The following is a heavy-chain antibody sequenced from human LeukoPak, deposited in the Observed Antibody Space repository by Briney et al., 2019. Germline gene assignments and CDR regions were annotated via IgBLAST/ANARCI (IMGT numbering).Heavy chain of an antibody. CDR2: ISSSSSYI. CDR1: GFTFSSYS. V-gene: IGHV3-21*01. Sequence: GGSLRLSCAASGFTFSSYSMNWVRQAPGKGLEWVSSISSSSSYIYYADSVKGRFTISRDNAKNSLYLQMNSLRAEDTAVYHCARLHSSGWYGRNFDYWGQGTLVTVSS. J-gene: IGHJ4*02. D-gene: IGHD6-19*01. CDR3: ARLHSSGWYGRNFDY.